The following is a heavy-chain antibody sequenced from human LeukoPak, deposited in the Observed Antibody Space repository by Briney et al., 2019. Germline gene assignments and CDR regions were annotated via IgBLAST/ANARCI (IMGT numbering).Heavy chain of an antibody. J-gene: IGHJ4*02. CDR2: INHSGST. CDR3: ARGEAQDY. Sequence: SETLSLTCAVYGGSFSGYYWSWIRQPPGKGLEWIGEINHSGSTNYNPSLKSRVTISVDTSKNQFSLKLSSVTAADTAVYYCARGEAQDYWGQGTLDTVSS. V-gene: IGHV4-34*01. CDR1: GGSFSGYY.